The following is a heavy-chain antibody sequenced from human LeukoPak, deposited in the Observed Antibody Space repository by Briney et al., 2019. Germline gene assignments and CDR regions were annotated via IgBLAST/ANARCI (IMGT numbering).Heavy chain of an antibody. V-gene: IGHV4-39*01. J-gene: IGHJ4*02. CDR1: GGSISSSSYY. CDR2: IYYSGST. CDR3: ASWEVNYYGSGSYFVY. D-gene: IGHD3-10*01. Sequence: SETLSLTCTVSGGSISSSSYYWGWIRQPPGKGLECIGSIYYSGSTYYNPSLKSRVTISADTPKNQFSLKLSSVTAADTAVYYCASWEVNYYGSGSYFVYWGQGTLVTVSS.